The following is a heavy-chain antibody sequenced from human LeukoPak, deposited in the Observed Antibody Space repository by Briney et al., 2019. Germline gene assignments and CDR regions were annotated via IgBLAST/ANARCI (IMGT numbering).Heavy chain of an antibody. V-gene: IGHV3-30*03. CDR2: ISNDGGNDGGKK. J-gene: IGHJ4*02. CDR3: ARGVVYDC. CDR1: GFTFSSYG. D-gene: IGHD2-15*01. Sequence: GGSLRLSCAASGFTFSSYGMHWVRQAPGKGLEWVAVISNDGGNDGGKKYYADSVKGRFTISRDNSKNTLYLQMNSLKAEDTARYYCARGVVYDCWGQGILVTVSS.